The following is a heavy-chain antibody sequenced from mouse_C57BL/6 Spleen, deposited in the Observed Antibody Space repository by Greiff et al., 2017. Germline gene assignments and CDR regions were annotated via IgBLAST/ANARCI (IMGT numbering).Heavy chain of an antibody. J-gene: IGHJ3*01. V-gene: IGHV1-15*01. D-gene: IGHD1-1*01. CDR3: TRGGDYGSSYDAWFAY. CDR1: GYTFTDYE. Sequence: VQLQQSGAELVRPGASVTLSCKASGYTFTDYEMHWVKQTPVHGLEWIGAIDPETGGTAYNQKFKGKAILTADKSSSTAYMELRSLTSEDSAVYYVTRGGDYGSSYDAWFAYWGQGTLVTVSA. CDR2: IDPETGGT.